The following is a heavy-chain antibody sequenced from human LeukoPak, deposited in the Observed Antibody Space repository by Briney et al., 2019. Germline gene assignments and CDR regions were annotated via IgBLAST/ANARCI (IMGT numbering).Heavy chain of an antibody. CDR1: GFTFSSYD. Sequence: PGGSLRLSCAASGFTFSSYDMHWVRRAPGKGLEWVALISYDGSNEYCADSVKGRFTISRDNSKNTVYLQMNSLTTEDTAVYYCAKDRHYQSNVLDYWGQGTLVTVSS. D-gene: IGHD3-22*01. CDR2: ISYDGSNE. V-gene: IGHV3-30*18. CDR3: AKDRHYQSNVLDY. J-gene: IGHJ4*02.